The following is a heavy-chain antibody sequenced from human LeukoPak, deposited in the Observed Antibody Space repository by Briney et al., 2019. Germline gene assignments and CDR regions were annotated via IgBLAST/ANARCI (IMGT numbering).Heavy chain of an antibody. D-gene: IGHD6-19*01. Sequence: PGGSLRLSCAASGFTFSSYWMSWVRQAPGKGLEWISYISSSGSVILYADSVKGRFTISRDNAKNSLYLQINSLRAEDTAVYYCARIRIAVPGTFDYWGQGTLVTVSS. CDR1: GFTFSSYW. CDR3: ARIRIAVPGTFDY. J-gene: IGHJ4*02. V-gene: IGHV3-48*04. CDR2: ISSSGSVI.